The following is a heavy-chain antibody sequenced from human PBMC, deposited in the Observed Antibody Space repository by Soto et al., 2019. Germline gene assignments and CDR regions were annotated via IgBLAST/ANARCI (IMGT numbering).Heavy chain of an antibody. V-gene: IGHV3-30-3*01. Sequence: GGSLRLSCAASGFTFSSYAMHWVRQAPGKGLEWVAVISYDGSNKYYADSVKGRFTISRDNSKNTLYLQMNSLRAEDTAVYYCARASRGAARSYRRYLDYWGQGTLVTVSS. CDR2: ISYDGSNK. D-gene: IGHD6-6*01. CDR3: ARASRGAARSYRRYLDY. J-gene: IGHJ4*02. CDR1: GFTFSSYA.